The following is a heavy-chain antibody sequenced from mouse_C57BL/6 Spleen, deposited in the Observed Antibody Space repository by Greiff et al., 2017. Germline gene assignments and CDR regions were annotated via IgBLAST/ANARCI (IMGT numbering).Heavy chain of an antibody. D-gene: IGHD2-1*01. Sequence: QVQLQQSGTELVKPGASVKLSCKASGYTFTSYWMHWVKQRPGQGLEWIGNINPSNGGTNYNEKFKSKATLTVDKSSSTAYMQLSSLTSEDSAVYYCARYGGNYEDYYAMDYWGQGTSVTVSS. J-gene: IGHJ4*01. CDR2: INPSNGGT. CDR1: GYTFTSYW. CDR3: ARYGGNYEDYYAMDY. V-gene: IGHV1-53*01.